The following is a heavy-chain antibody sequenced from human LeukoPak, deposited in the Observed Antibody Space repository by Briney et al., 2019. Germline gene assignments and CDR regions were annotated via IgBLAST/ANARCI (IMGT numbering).Heavy chain of an antibody. CDR1: GGTFSSYA. D-gene: IGHD1-26*01. J-gene: IGHJ4*02. Sequence: SVKVSCKASGGTFSSYAISWVRQAPGQGLEWMGRIIPILGIANYAQKFQGRVTITADKSTSTAYMELSSLRSEDTAVYYCARDGVGATERVLWGQGTLVTVSS. CDR3: ARDGVGATERVL. V-gene: IGHV1-69*04. CDR2: IIPILGIA.